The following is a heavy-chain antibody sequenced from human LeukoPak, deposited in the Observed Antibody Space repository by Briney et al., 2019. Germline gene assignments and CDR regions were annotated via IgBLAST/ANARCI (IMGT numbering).Heavy chain of an antibody. Sequence: GGSLRLSCAASGFTFSRYWMHWVRQAPGKGLVWVSRISGDGSTTSYADSVKGRFTISRDNAKNTLYLQMNSLRAEDTAVYYCATGNYYDSRGYYTFGHWGQGTLVTVSS. J-gene: IGHJ4*02. CDR2: ISGDGSTT. V-gene: IGHV3-74*01. D-gene: IGHD3-22*01. CDR3: ATGNYYDSRGYYTFGH. CDR1: GFTFSRYW.